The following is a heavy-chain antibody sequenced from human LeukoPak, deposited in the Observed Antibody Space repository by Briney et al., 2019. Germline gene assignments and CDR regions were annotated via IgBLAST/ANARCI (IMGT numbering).Heavy chain of an antibody. Sequence: ASVKVSCKTSGYTFISYGVTWVRQAPGPGLEWMGWNTAYTSNTRYALRFQGRITMTTDKSTATAYMELRSLKSDDTAVYYCARTYVRGATNWFDPWGQGTLVTVSS. J-gene: IGHJ5*02. CDR2: NTAYTSNT. CDR1: GYTFISYG. D-gene: IGHD3-10*02. CDR3: ARTYVRGATNWFDP. V-gene: IGHV1-18*01.